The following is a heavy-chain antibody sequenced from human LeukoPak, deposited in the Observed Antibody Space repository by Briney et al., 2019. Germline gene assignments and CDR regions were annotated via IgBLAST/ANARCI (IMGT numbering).Heavy chain of an antibody. D-gene: IGHD1-26*01. V-gene: IGHV3-30-3*01. Sequence: GRSLRLSCAASGFTFSSYSMHWVRQAPGKGLEWVAVISYDGSNKYYADSVKGRFTISRDNAKNSLYLQMNSLRAEDTAVYYCARVLGSYAAFDIWGQGTMVTVSS. CDR1: GFTFSSYS. CDR3: ARVLGSYAAFDI. CDR2: ISYDGSNK. J-gene: IGHJ3*02.